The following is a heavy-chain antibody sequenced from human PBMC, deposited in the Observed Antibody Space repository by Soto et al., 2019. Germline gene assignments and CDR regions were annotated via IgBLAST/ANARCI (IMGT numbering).Heavy chain of an antibody. J-gene: IGHJ4*02. V-gene: IGHV4-59*01. D-gene: IGHD3-22*01. Sequence: SETLSLTCTVSGGSISSYYWSWIRQLPGKGLEWIGYIYYSGGTNYNPSLKSRVTISVDTSKNQFSLKLTSVTAADTAVYFCTRGGIYYYDSSGYYDYWGQGALVTVSS. CDR1: GGSISSYY. CDR2: IYYSGGT. CDR3: TRGGIYYYDSSGYYDY.